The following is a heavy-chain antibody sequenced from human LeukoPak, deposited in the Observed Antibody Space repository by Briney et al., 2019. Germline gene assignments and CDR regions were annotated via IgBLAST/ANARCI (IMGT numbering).Heavy chain of an antibody. J-gene: IGHJ4*02. Sequence: SETLSLICAVYGGSFSGYYWSWIRQPPGKGLEWIGEINHSGSTNYNPSLKSRVTISVDTSKNQFSLKLSSVTAADTAVYYCARFTVTTAYWGQGTLVTVSS. CDR1: GGSFSGYY. CDR3: ARFTVTTAY. V-gene: IGHV4-34*01. CDR2: INHSGST. D-gene: IGHD4-11*01.